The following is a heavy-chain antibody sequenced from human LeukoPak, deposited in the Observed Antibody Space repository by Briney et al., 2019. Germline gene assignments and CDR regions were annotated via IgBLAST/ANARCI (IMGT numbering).Heavy chain of an antibody. D-gene: IGHD2-8*01. CDR2: IYYSGST. CDR1: GFTFGDYA. CDR3: ARHALGYCTNGVCYGNWFDP. Sequence: PGGSLRLSCTASGFTFGDYAMSWVRQAPGKGLEWIGSIYYSGSTYYNPSLKSRVTISVDTSKNQFSLKLSSVTAADTAVYYCARHALGYCTNGVCYGNWFDPWGQGTLVTVSS. J-gene: IGHJ5*02. V-gene: IGHV4-39*01.